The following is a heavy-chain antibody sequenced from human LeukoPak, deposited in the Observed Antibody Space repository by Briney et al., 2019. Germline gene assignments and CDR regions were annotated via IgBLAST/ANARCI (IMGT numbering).Heavy chain of an antibody. V-gene: IGHV4-34*01. Sequence: SETLSLTCAVYSGSFSGYYWRWIRQPPGKGLEWIGEINHSGSTNYNPSLKSRVTISVDTSKNQFPLKLSSVTAADPAVYYCARTLSYSSSWFRDYWGQGTLVTVSS. J-gene: IGHJ4*02. CDR1: SGSFSGYY. CDR2: INHSGST. CDR3: ARTLSYSSSWFRDY. D-gene: IGHD6-13*01.